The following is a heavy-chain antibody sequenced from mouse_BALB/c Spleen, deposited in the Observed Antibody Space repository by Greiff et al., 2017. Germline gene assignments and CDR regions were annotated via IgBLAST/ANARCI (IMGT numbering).Heavy chain of an antibody. D-gene: IGHD3-1*01. J-gene: IGHJ3*01. CDR2: INPDSSTI. CDR3: ARRLGLRDRFAY. V-gene: IGHV4-1*02. CDR1: GFDFSRYW. Sequence: EVKLVESGGGLVQPGGSLKLSCAASGFDFSRYWMSWVRQAPGKGLEWIGEINPDSSTINYTPSLKDKFIISRDNAKNTLYLQMSKVRSEDTALYYCARRLGLRDRFAYWGQGTLVTVSA.